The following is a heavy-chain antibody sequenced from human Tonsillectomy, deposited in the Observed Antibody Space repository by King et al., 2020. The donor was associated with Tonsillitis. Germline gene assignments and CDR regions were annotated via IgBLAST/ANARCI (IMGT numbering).Heavy chain of an antibody. J-gene: IGHJ6*03. CDR2: ISYDGSNK. CDR1: GFTFSSYG. Sequence: VQLVESGGGVVQPGRSLRISCAASGFTFSSYGMHWVRQAPGKGLEWVAVISYDGSNKYYADSVKGRFTISRDNSKNTLYLQMNSLRAEDTAVYYCAKLAVLEWFLYYYYYMDVWGKGTTVTVSS. V-gene: IGHV3-30*18. CDR3: AKLAVLEWFLYYYYYMDV. D-gene: IGHD3-3*01.